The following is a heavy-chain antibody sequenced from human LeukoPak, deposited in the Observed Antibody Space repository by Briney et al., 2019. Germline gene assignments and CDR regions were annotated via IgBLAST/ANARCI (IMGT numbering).Heavy chain of an antibody. V-gene: IGHV1-3*03. CDR2: INAVNGNT. CDR3: ARGLGPPNWFDP. Sequence: GASVKVSCKASGYTFTSYAMHWVRQAPGHGLEWMGWINAVNGNTKYSQEFQGRVTITRDTSASTAYMELRSLRSEDMAVYYCARGLGPPNWFDPWGQGTLVTVSS. J-gene: IGHJ5*02. D-gene: IGHD7-27*01. CDR1: GYTFTSYA.